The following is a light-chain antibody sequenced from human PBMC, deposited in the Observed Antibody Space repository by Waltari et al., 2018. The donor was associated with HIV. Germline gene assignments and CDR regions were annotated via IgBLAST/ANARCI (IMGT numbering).Light chain of an antibody. CDR2: GAS. V-gene: IGKV3-20*01. Sequence: EIVLTQSPGTLSLSPGERATLSCWASQSVSSIYLAWYQQKPGQAPRLLIYGASTRATGIPDRFSGSGSGTDFTLTISRLEPEDFAVYYCQQYDTSPKTFGQGTKVEI. J-gene: IGKJ1*01. CDR3: QQYDTSPKT. CDR1: QSVSSIY.